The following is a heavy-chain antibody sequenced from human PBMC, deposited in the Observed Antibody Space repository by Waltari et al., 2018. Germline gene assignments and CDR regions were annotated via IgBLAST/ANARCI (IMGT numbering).Heavy chain of an antibody. V-gene: IGHV3-7*01. CDR1: GFTLSNYW. CDR3: VRDQWFAFDI. Sequence: EVQLVESGGGLVQPGGYLRLSCAASGFTLSNYWMSWVRQAPGKGPEWVANIMTEGREEYYVYSVRGRFTISRDNAKNSLYLQMNSLRPEDTAVYYCVRDQWFAFDIWGQGTMVTVSS. CDR2: IMTEGREE. J-gene: IGHJ3*02. D-gene: IGHD3-22*01.